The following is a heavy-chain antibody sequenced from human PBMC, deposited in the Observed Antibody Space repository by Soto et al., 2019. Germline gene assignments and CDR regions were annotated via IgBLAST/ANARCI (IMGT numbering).Heavy chain of an antibody. CDR1: GGSISSYY. CDR3: ARDLGSTVTTLYYYYYGMDV. D-gene: IGHD4-17*01. Sequence: ETLSLTCTVSGGSISSYYWSWIRQPAGKGLEWIGRIYTSGSTNYNPSLKSRVTMSVDTSKNQFSLKLSSVTAADTAVYYCARDLGSTVTTLYYYYYGMDVWGQGTTVTVSS. J-gene: IGHJ6*02. V-gene: IGHV4-4*07. CDR2: IYTSGST.